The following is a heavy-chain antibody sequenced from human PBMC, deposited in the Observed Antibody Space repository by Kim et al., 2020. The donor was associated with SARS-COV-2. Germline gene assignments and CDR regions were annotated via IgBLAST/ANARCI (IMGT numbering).Heavy chain of an antibody. CDR3: ARDAVYGDYHYYYGMDV. D-gene: IGHD4-17*01. CDR2: IYSGGST. V-gene: IGHV3-53*01. Sequence: GGSLRLSCAASGFTVSSNYMSWVRQAPGKGLEWVSVIYSGGSTYYADSVKGRFTISRDNSKNTLYLQMNSLRAEDTAVYYCARDAVYGDYHYYYGMDVWGQGTTVTVSS. CDR1: GFTVSSNY. J-gene: IGHJ6*02.